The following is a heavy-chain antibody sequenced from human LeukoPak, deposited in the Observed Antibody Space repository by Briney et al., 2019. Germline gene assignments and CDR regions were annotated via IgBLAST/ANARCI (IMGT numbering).Heavy chain of an antibody. D-gene: IGHD1-26*01. CDR1: GGSISSYY. CDR2: IYTSGGT. V-gene: IGHV4-4*07. Sequence: SETLSLTCTVSGGSISSYYWSWIRQLAGKGLEWIGRIYTSGGTNYNPSLKSRVTMSVDTSKNQFSLKLSSVTAADTAVYYCAREIPLVGATDYWGQGTLVTVSS. CDR3: AREIPLVGATDY. J-gene: IGHJ4*02.